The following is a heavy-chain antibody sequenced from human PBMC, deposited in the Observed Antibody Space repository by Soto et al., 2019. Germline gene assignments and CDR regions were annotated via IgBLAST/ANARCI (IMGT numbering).Heavy chain of an antibody. D-gene: IGHD1-7*01. J-gene: IGHJ5*02. Sequence: QVQLQESGPGLVKPSQTLSLTCTVSGGSISSGDYYWSWIRQPPGKGLEWIGYIYYSGSTYYNPSLKSQVTISVDTSKTQFSLNLSSVTAAATAVYYCASRVPQTGTTFPRFDPWGQGTLVTVSS. CDR2: IYYSGST. CDR1: GGSISSGDYY. V-gene: IGHV4-30-4*01. CDR3: ASRVPQTGTTFPRFDP.